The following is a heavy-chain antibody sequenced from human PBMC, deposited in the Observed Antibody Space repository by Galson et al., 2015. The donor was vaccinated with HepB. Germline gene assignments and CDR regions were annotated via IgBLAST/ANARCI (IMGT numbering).Heavy chain of an antibody. V-gene: IGHV3-49*03. Sequence: SLRLSCAASGFTFGDYAMSWFRQAPGKGLEWVGFIRSKAYGGTTEYAASVKGRFTISRDDSKSIAYLQMNSLKTEDTAVYYCTREGSSGWYAEKYYFDYWGQGTLVTVSS. D-gene: IGHD6-19*01. J-gene: IGHJ4*02. CDR1: GFTFGDYA. CDR2: IRSKAYGGTT. CDR3: TREGSSGWYAEKYYFDY.